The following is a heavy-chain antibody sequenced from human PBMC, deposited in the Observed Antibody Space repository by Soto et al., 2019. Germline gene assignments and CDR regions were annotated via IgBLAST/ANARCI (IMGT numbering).Heavy chain of an antibody. D-gene: IGHD5-12*01. CDR1: GFTFRDYA. V-gene: IGHV3-49*04. CDR2: IRSTAYGGTT. Sequence: GGSLRLSCTASGFTFRDYAMSWVRQAPGKGLEWVGFIRSTAYGGTTDYAASVKARFTISSDDSKSIAYLQMNSLKTEDTAVYYCIRGATHYYYYGMDVWGQVTTVTVSS. J-gene: IGHJ6*02. CDR3: IRGATHYYYYGMDV.